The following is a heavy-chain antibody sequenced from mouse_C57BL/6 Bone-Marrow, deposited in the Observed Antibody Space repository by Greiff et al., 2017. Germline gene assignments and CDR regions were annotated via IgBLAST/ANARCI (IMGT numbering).Heavy chain of an antibody. CDR1: GYTFTSYG. CDR2: IYPRSGNT. J-gene: IGHJ2*01. CDR3: ARRYYGSSYVNFDY. V-gene: IGHV1-81*01. D-gene: IGHD1-1*01. Sequence: QVQLQQSGAELARPGASVKLSCKASGYTFTSYGISWVKQRTGQGLEWIGEIYPRSGNTYYNEKFKGKATLTADKSSSTAYMELRSLPSEDSAVYFCARRYYGSSYVNFDYWGQGTTLTVSS.